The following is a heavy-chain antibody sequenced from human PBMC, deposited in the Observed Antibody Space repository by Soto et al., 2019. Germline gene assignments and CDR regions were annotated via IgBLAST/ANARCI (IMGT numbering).Heavy chain of an antibody. CDR3: ASIGRGYSYGYTGVSNY. CDR2: INHSGST. J-gene: IGHJ4*02. V-gene: IGHV4-34*01. D-gene: IGHD5-18*01. CDR1: GGSFSGYY. Sequence: QVQLQQWGAGLLKPSETLSLTCAVYGGSFSGYYGSWIRQPQGKGLEWIGEINHSGSTNYNPSLKSRVTISVDTSKNQFSLKLSSVTAADTAVYYCASIGRGYSYGYTGVSNYWGQGTLVTVSS.